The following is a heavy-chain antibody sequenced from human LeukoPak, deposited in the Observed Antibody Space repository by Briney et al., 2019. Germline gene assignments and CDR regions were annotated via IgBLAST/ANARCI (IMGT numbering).Heavy chain of an antibody. V-gene: IGHV4-39*07. D-gene: IGHD5-24*01. CDR2: IYHSGSI. J-gene: IGHJ4*02. CDR1: GGSISSSSYY. Sequence: SETLSLTRTVSGGSISSSSYYWGWIRQPPGKGLEWIGSIYHSGSIYYNPSLKSRVTISVDTSKNQLSLKLSSVTAADTAVYYCAGIDGYKGYWGQGTLVTVSS. CDR3: AGIDGYKGY.